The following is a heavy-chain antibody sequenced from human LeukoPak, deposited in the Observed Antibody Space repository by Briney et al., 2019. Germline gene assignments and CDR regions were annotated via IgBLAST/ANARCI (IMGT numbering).Heavy chain of an antibody. CDR2: ISAYNGNT. J-gene: IGHJ4*02. Sequence: GASVKVSCKASGYTFTGYYMHWVRQAPGQGLEWMGWISAYNGNTNYAQKLQGRVTMTTDTSTSTAYMELRSLRSDDTAVYYCARDSVVVPAALKNWGQGTLVTVSS. CDR1: GYTFTGYY. CDR3: ARDSVVVPAALKN. V-gene: IGHV1-18*04. D-gene: IGHD2-2*01.